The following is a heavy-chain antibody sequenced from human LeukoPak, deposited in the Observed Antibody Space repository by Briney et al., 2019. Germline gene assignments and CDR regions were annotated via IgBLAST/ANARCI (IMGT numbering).Heavy chain of an antibody. CDR2: IHYSGRT. CDR3: ARWGSYRADY. Sequence: SETLSLTCTVSTGSISSGTYYWGCIRQSPGKGLEWIASIHYSGRTNYNPSLKSRVTISVDTSKNQFSLKLSSVTAADTAVYYCARWGSYRADYWGQGSLVTVSS. D-gene: IGHD3-16*02. CDR1: TGSISSGTYY. J-gene: IGHJ4*02. V-gene: IGHV4-39*01.